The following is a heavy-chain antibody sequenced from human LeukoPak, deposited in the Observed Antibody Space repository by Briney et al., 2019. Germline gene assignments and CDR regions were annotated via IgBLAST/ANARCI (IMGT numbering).Heavy chain of an antibody. CDR1: GFIFRSYS. J-gene: IGHJ6*02. Sequence: GGSLRLSCAASGFIFRSYSMNWVRQAPGKGLEWVSSISATSSYTYYADSVKGRLTISRDNAKNSLYLQMNNLRAEDTALYYCARDRETYDSSWTYYYYGMDVWGQGTTVTVSS. V-gene: IGHV3-21*01. CDR2: ISATSSYT. D-gene: IGHD6-13*01. CDR3: ARDRETYDSSWTYYYYGMDV.